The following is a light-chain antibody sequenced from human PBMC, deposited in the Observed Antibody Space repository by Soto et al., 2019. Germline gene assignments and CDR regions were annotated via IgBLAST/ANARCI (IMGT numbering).Light chain of an antibody. CDR2: DVN. V-gene: IGLV2-14*03. J-gene: IGLJ2*01. CDR1: SSDVGAYNY. CDR3: SSYSRSGGAV. Sequence: QSALTQPASVSGSPGQSITISCTGTSSDVGAYNYVSWYQQHPGKVPKLIIYDVNDRPSGVSNRFSGSKSDNTASLTISGLQTEDEADYFCSSYSRSGGAVFGGGTKLTVL.